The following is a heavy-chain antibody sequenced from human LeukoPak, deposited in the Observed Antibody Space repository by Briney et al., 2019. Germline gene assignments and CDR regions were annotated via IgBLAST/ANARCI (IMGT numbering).Heavy chain of an antibody. Sequence: PGGSLRLSCAASGFTFSSYAMHWVRQAPGKGLEWVAVISYDGGNKYYADSVKGRFTISRDNSKNTLYLQMNSLRAEDTAVYYCARGYGSGSYLDYWGQGTLVTVSS. CDR1: GFTFSSYA. CDR2: ISYDGGNK. D-gene: IGHD3-10*01. J-gene: IGHJ4*02. V-gene: IGHV3-30*04. CDR3: ARGYGSGSYLDY.